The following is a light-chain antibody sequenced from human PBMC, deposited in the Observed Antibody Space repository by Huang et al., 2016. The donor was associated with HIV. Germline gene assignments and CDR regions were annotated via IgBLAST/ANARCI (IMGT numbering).Light chain of an antibody. CDR3: QHYYSTPPA. J-gene: IGKJ4*01. CDR1: QSVLYSSNNKNY. CDR2: WAS. V-gene: IGKV4-1*01. Sequence: DIVMTQSPDSLAVSLGERATINCKSSQSVLYSSNNKNYLAWYQQKPGQPPMLLIYWASTRESGVPDRFSGSGSGTDFTLTISSLQAEDVAVYYCQHYYSTPPAFGGGTKVEIK.